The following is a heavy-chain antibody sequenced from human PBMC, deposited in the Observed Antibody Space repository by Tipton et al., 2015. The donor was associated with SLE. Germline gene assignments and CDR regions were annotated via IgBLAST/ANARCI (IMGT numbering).Heavy chain of an antibody. V-gene: IGHV4-38-2*02. J-gene: IGHJ4*02. D-gene: IGHD3-10*01. CDR1: GGSISGQY. CDR3: ARASWDHRGSGSFSDY. Sequence: TLSLTCTVSGGSISGQYWSWFRQPPGKGLEWIGTIYQDGSTYYNPSLKSRVTISLDMSRNQFSLILSSVTAADTAVYYCARASWDHRGSGSFSDYWGQGTLVTVSS. CDR2: IYQDGST.